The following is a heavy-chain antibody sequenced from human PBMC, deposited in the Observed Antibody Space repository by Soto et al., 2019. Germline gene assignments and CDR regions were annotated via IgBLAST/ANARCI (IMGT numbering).Heavy chain of an antibody. V-gene: IGHV3-23*01. CDR3: AKGCGPYYYYGMDV. Sequence: EVQLLESGGGLVQPGGSLRLSCAASGFTFSSYAMSWVRQAPGKGLEWVSAISDSGGSTYYADSVKGRFTISRDNSKNTLYLQMNSLRAEDTAVYYCAKGCGPYYYYGMDVWGQGTTVTVSS. CDR2: ISDSGGST. CDR1: GFTFSSYA. J-gene: IGHJ6*02.